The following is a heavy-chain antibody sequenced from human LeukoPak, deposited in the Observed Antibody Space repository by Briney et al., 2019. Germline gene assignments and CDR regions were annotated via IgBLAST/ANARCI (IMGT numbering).Heavy chain of an antibody. D-gene: IGHD3-10*01. CDR2: IYTSGST. CDR1: GGSISSGSYY. J-gene: IGHJ5*02. Sequence: SETLSLTCTVSGGSISSGSYYWSWIRQPAGKGLERIGRIYTSGSTNYNPSLKSRVTISVDTSKNQFSLKLSSVTAADTAVYYCARDSRQAAPGRWFDPWGQGTLVTVSS. CDR3: ARDSRQAAPGRWFDP. V-gene: IGHV4-61*02.